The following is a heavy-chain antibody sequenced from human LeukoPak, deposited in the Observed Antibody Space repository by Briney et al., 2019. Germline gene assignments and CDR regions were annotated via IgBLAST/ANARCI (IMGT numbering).Heavy chain of an antibody. CDR2: IYYSGST. V-gene: IGHV4-38-2*02. CDR1: GYSISSGYY. J-gene: IGHJ4*02. Sequence: SETLSLTCTVSGYSISSGYYWGWIRQPPGKGLEWIGSIYYSGSTYYNPSLKSRVTISVDTSKNQFSLKLSSVTAADTAVYYCARRANTMVRGVSYFDYWGQGTLVTVSS. D-gene: IGHD3-10*01. CDR3: ARRANTMVRGVSYFDY.